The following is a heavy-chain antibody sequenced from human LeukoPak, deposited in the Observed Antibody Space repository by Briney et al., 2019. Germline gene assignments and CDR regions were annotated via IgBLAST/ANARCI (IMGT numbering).Heavy chain of an antibody. V-gene: IGHV1-69*06. CDR3: ARLIRGYYYMDV. J-gene: IGHJ6*03. D-gene: IGHD3-22*01. Sequence: SVKVSCKATGGTFSSYAISWVRQAPGQGLEWMGGIIPIFGTANYAQKFQGRVTITADKSTSTAYMELSSLRSEDTAVYYCARLIRGYYYMDVWGKGTTVTVSS. CDR1: GGTFSSYA. CDR2: IIPIFGTA.